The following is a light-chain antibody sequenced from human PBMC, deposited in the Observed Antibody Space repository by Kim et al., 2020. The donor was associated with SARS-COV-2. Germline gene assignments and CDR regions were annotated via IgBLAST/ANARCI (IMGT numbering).Light chain of an antibody. J-gene: IGLJ2*01. Sequence: QSALTRPASVSGSPGQSITISCAGTSSDVGTYNLVSWYKQHPGKAPQLMIYEVNKRPSGISNRFSGSKSGNTASLTISGLQAEDEADYYCCSYAGSYTLWVFGGGTQLTVL. V-gene: IGLV2-23*02. CDR3: CSYAGSYTLWV. CDR2: EVN. CDR1: SSDVGTYNL.